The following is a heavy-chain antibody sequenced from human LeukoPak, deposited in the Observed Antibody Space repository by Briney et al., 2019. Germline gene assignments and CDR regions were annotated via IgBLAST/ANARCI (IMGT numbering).Heavy chain of an antibody. CDR2: IYYSGST. D-gene: IGHD1-14*01. CDR3: ARLPWRVTVDY. CDR1: GGSISSSSYY. Sequence: PSETLSLTCTVSGGSISSSSYYWGWIRQPPGMGLEWIGSIYYSGSTYYNPSLKSRVTISVDTSKNQFSLKLSSVTAADTAVYYCARLPWRVTVDYWGQGTLVTVSS. J-gene: IGHJ4*02. V-gene: IGHV4-39*01.